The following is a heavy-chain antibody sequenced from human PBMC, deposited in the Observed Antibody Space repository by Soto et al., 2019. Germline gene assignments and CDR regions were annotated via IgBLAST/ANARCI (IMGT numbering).Heavy chain of an antibody. J-gene: IGHJ4*02. Sequence: EVQLVESGGGLVKPGGSLRLSCEASGFTFSTAWMTWVRQPPGKGREWVGRIKSKTDGGTTDYAAPVKGRFTISRDDSKNTLYLQMNSLKTEDTAVYYCTTEGDYGDFFDYWGQGTLVTVSS. CDR1: GFTFSTAW. CDR3: TTEGDYGDFFDY. CDR2: IKSKTDGGTT. V-gene: IGHV3-15*01. D-gene: IGHD4-17*01.